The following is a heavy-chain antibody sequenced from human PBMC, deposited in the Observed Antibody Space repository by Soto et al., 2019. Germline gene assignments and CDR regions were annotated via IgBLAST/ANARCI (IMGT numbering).Heavy chain of an antibody. Sequence: QVQLVQSGAEVKKPGASVKVSCKASGYTFTGYYMHWVRQAPGQGLEWMGWINPNSGGTNYAQKFQGRVTMTRDTSISTAYMELSRLRSDDTAVYYCARDLIAAAGTVHYYYYGMDVWGQGTTVTVSS. V-gene: IGHV1-2*02. CDR2: INPNSGGT. CDR3: ARDLIAAAGTVHYYYYGMDV. D-gene: IGHD6-13*01. J-gene: IGHJ6*02. CDR1: GYTFTGYY.